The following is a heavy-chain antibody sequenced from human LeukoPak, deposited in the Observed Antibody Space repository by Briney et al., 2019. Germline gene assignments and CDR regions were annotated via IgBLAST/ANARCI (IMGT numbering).Heavy chain of an antibody. CDR2: IYYSGST. Sequence: SETLSLTCSVSGGSISSSSYYWGWIRQPPGKGLEWTGSIYYSGSTYYNPSLKSRVTISVDTSKNQFSLKLSSVTAADTAVYYCARRMITFGGNDYWGQGTLVTVSS. D-gene: IGHD3-16*01. J-gene: IGHJ4*02. CDR1: GGSISSSSYY. V-gene: IGHV4-39*01. CDR3: ARRMITFGGNDY.